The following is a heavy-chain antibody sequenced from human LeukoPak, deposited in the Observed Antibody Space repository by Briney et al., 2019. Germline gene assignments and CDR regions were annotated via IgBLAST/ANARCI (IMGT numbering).Heavy chain of an antibody. CDR2: ISGSGGST. CDR3: ASELYYDAY. V-gene: IGHV3-23*01. CDR1: GFTFSTYT. D-gene: IGHD3-22*01. J-gene: IGHJ4*02. Sequence: GGSLRLSCAASGFTFSTYTINWVRQAPGKGLQWVSGISGSGGSTYYAGSVKGRFTISRDNSKNTLYLQMNSLRAEDTAVYWCASELYYDAYWGQGTLVTVSS.